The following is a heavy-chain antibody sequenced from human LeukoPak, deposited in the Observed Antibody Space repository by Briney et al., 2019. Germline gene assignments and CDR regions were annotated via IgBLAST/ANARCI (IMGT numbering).Heavy chain of an antibody. Sequence: PGGSLRLSCAAFGFTFSTYSMNWARQAPGKGLEWVSCISSYSSYIYYADSVKGRFTISRDNAKNTLYLQMNSLRAEDTAVYYCAKDQGDGYNFWDYWGQGTLVTVSS. J-gene: IGHJ4*02. V-gene: IGHV3-21*01. CDR2: ISSYSSYI. CDR1: GFTFSTYS. CDR3: AKDQGDGYNFWDY. D-gene: IGHD5-24*01.